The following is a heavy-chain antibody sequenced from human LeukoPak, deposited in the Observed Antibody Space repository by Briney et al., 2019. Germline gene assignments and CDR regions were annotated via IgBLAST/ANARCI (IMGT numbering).Heavy chain of an antibody. Sequence: GGSLRLSCAASGFTFSSYAMGSVRQAPGRGLGLVSAISGSGGSTYYAASVRGRFTISRDNSKNTLYLQMNSLRAEDTAVYYCAKFLPTHIVVANYYFDYWGQGTLVTVSS. CDR3: AKFLPTHIVVANYYFDY. CDR1: GFTFSSYA. V-gene: IGHV3-23*01. CDR2: ISGSGGST. D-gene: IGHD2-21*01. J-gene: IGHJ4*02.